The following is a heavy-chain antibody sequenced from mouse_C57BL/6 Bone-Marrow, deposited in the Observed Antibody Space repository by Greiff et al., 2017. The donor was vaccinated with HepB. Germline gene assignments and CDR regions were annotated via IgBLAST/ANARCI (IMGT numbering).Heavy chain of an antibody. CDR1: GYSFTSYY. CDR2: IYPGSGNT. CDR3: ASLRGLAY. J-gene: IGHJ3*01. V-gene: IGHV1-66*01. Sequence: VQRVESGPELVKPGASVKISCKASGYSFTSYYIHWVKQRPGQGLEWIGWIYPGSGNTKYNEKFKGKATLTADTSSSTAYMQLSSLTSEDSAVYYCASLRGLAYWGQGTLVTVSA.